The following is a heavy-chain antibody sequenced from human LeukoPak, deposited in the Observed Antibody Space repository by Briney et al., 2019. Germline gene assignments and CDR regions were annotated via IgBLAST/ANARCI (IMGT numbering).Heavy chain of an antibody. CDR3: ARDSGYYYDSSGYFDY. J-gene: IGHJ4*02. D-gene: IGHD3-22*01. Sequence: SETLSLTCTVSGGSISSGSYYWSWIRQPAGKGLEWIGRIYTSGSTNYNPSLKSRVTISVDTSKNQFSLKLSSETAADTAVYYCARDSGYYYDSSGYFDYWGQGTLVTVSS. V-gene: IGHV4-61*02. CDR2: IYTSGST. CDR1: GGSISSGSYY.